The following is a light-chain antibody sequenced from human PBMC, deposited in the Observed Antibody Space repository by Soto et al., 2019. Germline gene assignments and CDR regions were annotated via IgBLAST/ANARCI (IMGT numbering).Light chain of an antibody. Sequence: QTVVTQEPSFSVSPGGTVTLTCGLTSGSVSASNYPSWHQQTPGQAPRTLITRTNTRSSGVPDRFSGSLLGNKAALTITGAQAQDESIYYCVPYISGIWVFGGGTQLTVL. CDR3: VPYISGIWV. CDR1: SGSVSASNY. V-gene: IGLV8-61*01. CDR2: RTN. J-gene: IGLJ2*01.